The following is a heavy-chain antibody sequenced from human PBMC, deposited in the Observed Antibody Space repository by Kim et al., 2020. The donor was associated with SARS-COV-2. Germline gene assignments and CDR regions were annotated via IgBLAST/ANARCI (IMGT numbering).Heavy chain of an antibody. D-gene: IGHD5-18*01. J-gene: IGHJ4*02. CDR3: ARVGGYSYGNPEDY. V-gene: IGHV4-34*01. Sequence: NPSLKSQVTRSVDPSKNQFSRQLSSVTAADTAVYYCARVGGYSYGNPEDYWGQGTLVTVSS.